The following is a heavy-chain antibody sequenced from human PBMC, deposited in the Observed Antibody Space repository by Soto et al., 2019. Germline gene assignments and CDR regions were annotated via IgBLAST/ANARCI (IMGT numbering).Heavy chain of an antibody. J-gene: IGHJ4*02. V-gene: IGHV3-9*01. CDR3: AISTGSYYADFDY. CDR1: GFIFDDYA. Sequence: GGSLRLSCEHSGFIFDDYAMHWVRQAPGKGLEWVSGISGNSDEIDYADSVKGRFTISRDNAKKSLYLQMHSLRADDTALYYCAISTGSYYADFDYWGQGTLVTVSS. D-gene: IGHD1-26*01. CDR2: ISGNSDEI.